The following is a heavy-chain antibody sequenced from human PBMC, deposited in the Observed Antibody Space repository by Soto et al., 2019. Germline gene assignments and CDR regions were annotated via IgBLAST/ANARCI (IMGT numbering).Heavy chain of an antibody. J-gene: IGHJ2*01. CDR3: ARDRYFDL. V-gene: IGHV4-31*03. CDR2: IFYNGST. Sequence: QVQLQESGPGLVKPSQTLSLTCSVSGDPINSGGYFWSWIRQLPGKGLEWIGNIFYNGSTYYNPSLQRRVTISLDTSKSQFALNLSSVTAADTAVYFCARDRYFDLWGRGTLVTVSS. CDR1: GDPINSGGYF.